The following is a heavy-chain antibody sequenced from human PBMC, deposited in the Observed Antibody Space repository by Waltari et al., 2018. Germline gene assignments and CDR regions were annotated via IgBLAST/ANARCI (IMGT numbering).Heavy chain of an antibody. V-gene: IGHV4-34*01. CDR2: INHSGST. D-gene: IGHD6-13*01. J-gene: IGHJ4*02. CDR3: ARGWKYSSSWTRGGY. Sequence: QVQLQQWGAGLLKPSETLSLTCAVYGGSFSGYYWSWIRQPPGKGLEWIGEINHSGSTNYNPSLKSRVTISVDTSKNQFSLKLSSVTAADTAVYYCARGWKYSSSWTRGGYWGQGTLVTVSS. CDR1: GGSFSGYY.